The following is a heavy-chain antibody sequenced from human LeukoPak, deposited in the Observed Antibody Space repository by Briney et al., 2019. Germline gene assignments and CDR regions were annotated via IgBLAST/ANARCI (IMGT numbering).Heavy chain of an antibody. CDR1: GLTFSTYW. D-gene: IGHD4-23*01. V-gene: IGHV3-74*01. CDR2: INGKGNST. Sequence: GGSLRLSCAASGLTFSTYWMHWVRQAPGKGLVWVSRINGKGNSTTYADSVKGRFTISRDNAKNTLYLQMNSLRAEDNVVYYCARVGLGVGTHGLDYWGQGTLVTAYS. J-gene: IGHJ4*02. CDR3: ARVGLGVGTHGLDY.